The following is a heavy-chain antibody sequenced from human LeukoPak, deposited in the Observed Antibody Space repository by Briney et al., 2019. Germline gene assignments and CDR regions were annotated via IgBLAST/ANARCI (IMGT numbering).Heavy chain of an antibody. V-gene: IGHV4-34*01. CDR1: GGSFSGYY. CDR3: ARLPPLLRYFDWLYFDY. Sequence: PSETLSLTCAVYGGSFSGYYWSWIRQPPGKGLEWIGEINHSGSTNYNPSLKSRVTISVDTSKNQFSLKLSSVTAADTAVYYCARLPPLLRYFDWLYFDYWGQGTLVTVSS. D-gene: IGHD3-9*01. J-gene: IGHJ4*02. CDR2: INHSGST.